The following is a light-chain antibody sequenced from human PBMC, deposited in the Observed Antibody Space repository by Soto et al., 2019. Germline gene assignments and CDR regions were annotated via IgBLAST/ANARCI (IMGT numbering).Light chain of an antibody. V-gene: IGLV1-44*01. J-gene: IGLJ2*01. CDR2: SNN. Sequence: QSVLTQPPSASGTPGQRVTISCSGSSSNIGSNTVNWYQQLPGTAPKLLIHSNNQRPSGVPDRFSGSKSGTSASLAISGLQSEDEADYYCAAWDDSLNAVVFGGGTQLTVL. CDR1: SSNIGSNT. CDR3: AAWDDSLNAVV.